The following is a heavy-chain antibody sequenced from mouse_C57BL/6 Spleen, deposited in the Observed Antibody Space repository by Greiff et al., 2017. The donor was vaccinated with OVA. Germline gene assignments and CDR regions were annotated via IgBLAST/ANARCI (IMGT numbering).Heavy chain of an antibody. CDR2: INPSSGYT. CDR1: GYTFTSYT. CDR3: AKNYAMDY. V-gene: IGHV1-4*01. J-gene: IGHJ4*01. Sequence: VQLQQSGADLARPGASVKMSCKASGYTFTSYTMHWVKQRPGQGLEWIGYINPSSGYTKYNQKFKDKATLTADKSSSPAYMQLSSLTAEDSAVYYCAKNYAMDYWGQGTSVTVSS.